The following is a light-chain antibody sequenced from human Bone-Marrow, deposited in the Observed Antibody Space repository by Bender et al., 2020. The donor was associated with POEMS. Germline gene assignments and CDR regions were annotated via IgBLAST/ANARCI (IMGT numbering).Light chain of an antibody. V-gene: IGLV1-40*01. Sequence: QSVLTQPPSVSGAPGHTVTISCTGSSSNIGAGYDVHWYQQFPGTAPRLLIYGNDNRPSGVPDRFSGSKSGNTASLTISGLLTDDEADYYCCSLTTDSTWVFGGGTKLTVL. CDR2: GND. J-gene: IGLJ3*02. CDR1: SSNIGAGYD. CDR3: CSLTTDSTWV.